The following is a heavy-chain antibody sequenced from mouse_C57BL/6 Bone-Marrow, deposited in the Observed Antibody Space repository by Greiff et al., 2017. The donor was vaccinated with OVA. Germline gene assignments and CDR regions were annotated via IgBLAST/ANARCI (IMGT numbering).Heavy chain of an antibody. CDR1: GYAFSSSW. D-gene: IGHD4-1*01. Sequence: QVQLQQSGPELVKPGASVKISCKASGYAFSSSWMNWVKQRPGKGLEWIGRIYPGDGDTNYNGKFKGKATLTADKSSSTAYMQLSSLTSEDSAVYFCAREELTGHYYAMDYWGQGTSVTVSS. CDR3: AREELTGHYYAMDY. V-gene: IGHV1-82*01. J-gene: IGHJ4*01. CDR2: IYPGDGDT.